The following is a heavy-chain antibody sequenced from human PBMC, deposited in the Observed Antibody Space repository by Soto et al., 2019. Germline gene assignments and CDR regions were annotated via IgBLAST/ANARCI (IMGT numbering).Heavy chain of an antibody. Sequence: QVQLQESGPGLVKPSETLSLTCTVSGGSISSYYWSWIRQPPGKGLEWIGYIYYSGSTNYNPSLKSRVTISVDTSKHQFSLKPSSVTAADTAVYYCAGHCDILSGYYIPYYFDYWGQGTLVTVSS. D-gene: IGHD3-9*01. CDR2: IYYSGST. V-gene: IGHV4-59*08. CDR1: GGSISSYY. J-gene: IGHJ4*02. CDR3: AGHCDILSGYYIPYYFDY.